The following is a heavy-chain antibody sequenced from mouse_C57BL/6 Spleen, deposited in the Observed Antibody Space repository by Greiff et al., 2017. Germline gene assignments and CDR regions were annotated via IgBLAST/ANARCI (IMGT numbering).Heavy chain of an antibody. CDR1: GYAFSSSW. V-gene: IGHV1-82*01. CDR2: IYPGDGDT. J-gene: IGHJ3*01. D-gene: IGHD1-1*01. Sequence: QVQLQQSGPELVKPGASVKISCKASGYAFSSSWMNWVKQRPGKGLEWIGRIYPGDGDTNYNGKFKGKATLTADKSSSTAYMQLSSLTSEDSAVYFCARGYYGSSSAWFAYWGQGTLVTVSA. CDR3: ARGYYGSSSAWFAY.